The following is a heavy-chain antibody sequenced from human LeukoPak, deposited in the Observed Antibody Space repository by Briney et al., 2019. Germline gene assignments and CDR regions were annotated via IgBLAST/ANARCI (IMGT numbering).Heavy chain of an antibody. J-gene: IGHJ4*02. Sequence: SETLSHTCVVPGGSLSLAIAWSRARQPPGKGLEWIGQIYHSGSTNYNPSLKSRVTISVEKSKNQCPRNLTSVTAADTSVSLCARGLVAASTYFSGQRTLVTVSS. D-gene: IGHD2-15*01. CDR1: GGSLSLAIA. CDR2: IYHSGST. CDR3: ARGLVAASTYF. V-gene: IGHV4-4*02.